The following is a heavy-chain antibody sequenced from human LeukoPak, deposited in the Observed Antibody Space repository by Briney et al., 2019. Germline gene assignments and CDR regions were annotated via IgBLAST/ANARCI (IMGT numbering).Heavy chain of an antibody. V-gene: IGHV1-69*04. CDR2: IIPILGIA. Sequence: SVKVSCKASGGTFSSYAISWVRQAPGQGLEWMGRIIPILGIANYAQKFQGRVAITADKSTSTAHMDLSSLRSEDTAVYYCARAGYCSSTSCSLDYWGQGTLVTVSS. D-gene: IGHD2-2*01. CDR1: GGTFSSYA. J-gene: IGHJ4*02. CDR3: ARAGYCSSTSCSLDY.